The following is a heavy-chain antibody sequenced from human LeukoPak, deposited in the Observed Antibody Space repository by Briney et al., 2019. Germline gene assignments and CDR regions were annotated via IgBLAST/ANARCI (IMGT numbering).Heavy chain of an antibody. CDR3: ASGGNYYDSSGYHYYFDY. D-gene: IGHD3-22*01. CDR2: IYSGGST. V-gene: IGHV3-66*01. J-gene: IGHJ4*02. Sequence: GGSLRLSCAASGFTFSSYAMSWVRQAPGKGLEWVSVIYSGGSTYYADSVKGRFTVSRDNSKNTLYLQMNSLRAEDTAVYYCASGGNYYDSSGYHYYFDYWGQGTLVTVSS. CDR1: GFTFSSYA.